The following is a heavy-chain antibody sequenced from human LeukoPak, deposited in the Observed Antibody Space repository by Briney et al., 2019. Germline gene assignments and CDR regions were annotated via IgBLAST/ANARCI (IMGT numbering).Heavy chain of an antibody. J-gene: IGHJ4*02. D-gene: IGHD5/OR15-5a*01. V-gene: IGHV3-48*04. CDR2: ISTSSLNTI. CDR3: ARSLSTDFDY. CDR1: GFTFSSFG. Sequence: GGSLRLSCAASGFTFSSFGMNWVRQAQGKGLEWISYISTSSLNTIHYADSVKGRFTISRDNAKNSLFLQMNSLRAEDTAVYYCARSLSTDFDYWGQGILVTVSS.